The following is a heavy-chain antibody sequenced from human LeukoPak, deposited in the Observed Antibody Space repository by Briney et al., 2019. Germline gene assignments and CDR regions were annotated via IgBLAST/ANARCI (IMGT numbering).Heavy chain of an antibody. D-gene: IGHD5-18*01. J-gene: IGHJ4*02. CDR1: VCTFSSYA. CDR2: IILIFGTA. CDR3: ARAGVNSYGYNG. Sequence: GASVKVSCKASVCTFSSYAISWVRQAPGQGLGWVGGIILIFGTANYAQKFQGRVTITVDESTTTAYMELSSLRSEDTAVYYCARAGVNSYGYNGWGQGTLVTVSS. V-gene: IGHV1-69*01.